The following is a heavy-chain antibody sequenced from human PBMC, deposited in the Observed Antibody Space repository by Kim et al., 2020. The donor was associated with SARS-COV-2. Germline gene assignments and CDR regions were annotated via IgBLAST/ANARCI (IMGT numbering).Heavy chain of an antibody. J-gene: IGHJ6*02. CDR2: ISGSGGST. Sequence: GGSLRLSCAASGFTFSSYAMSWVRQAPGKGLEWVSAISGSGGSTYYADSVKGRFTISRDNSKNTLYLQRNSLRAEDTAVYYCATQGYCSGGSCYSSYYYGMDVWGQGTTVTVSS. V-gene: IGHV3-23*01. CDR3: ATQGYCSGGSCYSSYYYGMDV. CDR1: GFTFSSYA. D-gene: IGHD2-15*01.